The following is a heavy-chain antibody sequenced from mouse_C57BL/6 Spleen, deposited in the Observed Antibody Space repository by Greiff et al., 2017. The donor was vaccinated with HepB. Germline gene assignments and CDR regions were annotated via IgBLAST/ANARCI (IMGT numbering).Heavy chain of an antibody. J-gene: IGHJ4*01. Sequence: VKLQESGAELVKPGASVKISCKASGYAFSSYWMNWVKQRPGKGLEWIGQIYPGDGDTNYNGKFKGKATLTADKSSSTAYMQLSSLTSEDSAVYFCARYGYYGSTLYAMDYWGQGTSVTVSS. V-gene: IGHV1-80*01. CDR3: ARYGYYGSTLYAMDY. CDR2: IYPGDGDT. CDR1: GYAFSSYW. D-gene: IGHD1-1*01.